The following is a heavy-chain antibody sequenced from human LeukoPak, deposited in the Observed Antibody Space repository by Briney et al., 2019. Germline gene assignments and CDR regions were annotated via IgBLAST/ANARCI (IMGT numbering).Heavy chain of an antibody. J-gene: IGHJ4*02. CDR3: AKDQPVTTIGPYYFDY. CDR2: ISGSGGST. CDR1: GFTFSSYA. D-gene: IGHD4-17*01. V-gene: IGHV3-23*01. Sequence: GGSLRLSCAASGFTFSSYAMSWVRQAPGKGLEWVSAISGSGGSTHYADSVKGRFTISRDNSKNTLYLQMNSLRAEDTAVYYCAKDQPVTTIGPYYFDYWGQGTLVTVSS.